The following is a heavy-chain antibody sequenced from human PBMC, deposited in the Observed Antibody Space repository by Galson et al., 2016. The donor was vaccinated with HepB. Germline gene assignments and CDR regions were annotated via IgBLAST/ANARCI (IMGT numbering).Heavy chain of an antibody. Sequence: SLRLSCAASGFTFSSYSMNWVRQAPGEGLEWVSSISSSSSYIYYADSVKGRFTISRDNAKNSLYLQMNRLRAEDTAVYYCAKDLGNYVWGNYRYGGRSDYWGQGTLVTVSS. CDR2: ISSSSSYI. CDR1: GFTFSSYS. D-gene: IGHD3-16*02. CDR3: AKDLGNYVWGNYRYGGRSDY. V-gene: IGHV3-21*01. J-gene: IGHJ4*02.